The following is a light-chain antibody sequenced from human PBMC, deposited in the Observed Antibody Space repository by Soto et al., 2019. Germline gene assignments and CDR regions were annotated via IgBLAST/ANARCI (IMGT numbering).Light chain of an antibody. CDR3: CSYAGTSTDVV. V-gene: IGLV2-23*01. CDR2: EGS. Sequence: QSVLTQPASVSGSPGQSITISCTGTSSDVGSYNLVSWYQQHPGKAPKLMIYEGSKRPSGVSNRFSGSKSGNTASLTISGLQAEDEAADYCCSYAGTSTDVVFGGGTKLTVL. J-gene: IGLJ2*01. CDR1: SSDVGSYNL.